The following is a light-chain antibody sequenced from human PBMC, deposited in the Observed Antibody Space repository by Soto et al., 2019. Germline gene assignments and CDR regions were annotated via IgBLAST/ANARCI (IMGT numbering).Light chain of an antibody. V-gene: IGKV1-5*01. CDR2: DAS. J-gene: IGKJ1*01. Sequence: MQVTQCPSTRSSSVGDRVTITCGASQSIGAWLAWYQQKQGKAPKLLSFDASTLESGVPSRFSGSVSGTDVTITISSLQTDDGPTYYCQQSSDSSGAFGQGTKVDIK. CDR1: QSIGAW. CDR3: QQSSDSSGA.